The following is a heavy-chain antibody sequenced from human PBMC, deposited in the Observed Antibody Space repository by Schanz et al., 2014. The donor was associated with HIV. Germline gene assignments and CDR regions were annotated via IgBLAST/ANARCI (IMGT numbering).Heavy chain of an antibody. J-gene: IGHJ4*02. CDR2: ISSSGRYI. V-gene: IGHV3-21*01. Sequence: EVQLVESGGGVVKPGGSLRLSCAASGFTFGTFSMNWVRQAPGKGLEWVSSISSSGRYIYYADSVKGRFTISRDDAKSSLFLQMNSLRAEDTAVYYCARASVTDFLDYWGQGTLVTVSS. D-gene: IGHD3-10*01. CDR1: GFTFGTFS. CDR3: ARASVTDFLDY.